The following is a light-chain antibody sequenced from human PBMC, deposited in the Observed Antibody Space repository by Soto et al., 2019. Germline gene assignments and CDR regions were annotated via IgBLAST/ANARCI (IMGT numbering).Light chain of an antibody. V-gene: IGKV1-39*01. CDR2: AAS. J-gene: IGKJ4*01. Sequence: IQMTQYPSSLSASVGDRVTITCRASQIISSYLNWYQQKPGKAPKLLIYAASSLQSGVPSRFSGSGSGTDFTLTISSLQPEDFATYYCQQSYSTPLTVGGGTKVEIK. CDR1: QIISSY. CDR3: QQSYSTPLT.